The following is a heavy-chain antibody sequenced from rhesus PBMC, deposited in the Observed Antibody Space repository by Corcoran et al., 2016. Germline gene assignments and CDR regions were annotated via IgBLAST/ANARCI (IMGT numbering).Heavy chain of an antibody. D-gene: IGHD1-44*01. V-gene: IGHV1S2*01. CDR2: INPYSGNT. Sequence: QVQLVQSGAEVKKPGSSVKVSCKASGYTCTDYYIQRVRQAPRQGLEWMGWINPYSGNTKYAQKFQGRVTVTRDTSTNTAYMELSSLRSEDTAVYYCTRSAGRDWYFDLWGPGTPITISS. J-gene: IGHJ2*01. CDR3: TRSAGRDWYFDL. CDR1: GYTCTDYY.